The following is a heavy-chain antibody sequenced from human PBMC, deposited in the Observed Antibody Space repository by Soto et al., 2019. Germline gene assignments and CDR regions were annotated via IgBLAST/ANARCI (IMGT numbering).Heavy chain of an antibody. CDR3: ARGSGDYYDSSGYLFDP. V-gene: IGHV4-30-4*01. Sequence: SETLSLTCTVSGGSISSGDYYWSWIRQPPGKGLEWIGYIYYSGSTYYNPSLKSRVTISVDTSKNQFSLKLSSVTAADTAVYYCARGSGDYYDSSGYLFDPWGQGTLVTV. D-gene: IGHD3-22*01. J-gene: IGHJ5*02. CDR1: GGSISSGDYY. CDR2: IYYSGST.